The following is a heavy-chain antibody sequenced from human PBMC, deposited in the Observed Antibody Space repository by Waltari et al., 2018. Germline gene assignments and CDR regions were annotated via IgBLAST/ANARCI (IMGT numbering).Heavy chain of an antibody. CDR2: ITSSGSTF. J-gene: IGHJ6*02. CDR1: GFTFSSYE. CDR3: AREAFCPNGDCYRPFIDYGMDV. Sequence: EVQLVESGGGLVQPGGSLRLSCAASGFTFSSYEMNWVRQAPGKGLEWVSYITSSGSTFYYADSVEGRFTISRDNAKNSLFLQMNSLRAEDTAVYYCAREAFCPNGDCYRPFIDYGMDVWGQGTTVTVSS. V-gene: IGHV3-48*03. D-gene: IGHD2-21*02.